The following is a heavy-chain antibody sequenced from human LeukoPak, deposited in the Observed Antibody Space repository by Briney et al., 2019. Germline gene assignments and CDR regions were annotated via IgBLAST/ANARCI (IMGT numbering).Heavy chain of an antibody. CDR2: IYYSGST. Sequence: PSETLSLTCTVSGGSISSGVYYWSWIRQHPGQGLEWIGYIYYSGSTYYNPSLKSRVTISVDTSKNQFSLKLSSVTAADTAVYYCARSLRGGRNRDPGGYWGQGTLVTVSS. D-gene: IGHD2-15*01. CDR3: ARSLRGGRNRDPGGY. CDR1: GGSISSGVYY. J-gene: IGHJ4*02. V-gene: IGHV4-31*03.